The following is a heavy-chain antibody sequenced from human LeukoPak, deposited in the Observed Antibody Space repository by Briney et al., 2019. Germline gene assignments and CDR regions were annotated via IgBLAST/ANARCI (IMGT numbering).Heavy chain of an antibody. CDR1: GFTFSTYA. D-gene: IGHD3-9*01. Sequence: GGSLRLSCAASGFTFSTYAMSWGRQAPGKGLEWVSAIIGSGGSTYYADSVKGRFTISKDNSKNTLFLQINSLRAEDTAVYYCAKDAAKEYDILTGYLGYYFDYWGQGTLVTVSS. V-gene: IGHV3-23*01. J-gene: IGHJ4*02. CDR2: IIGSGGST. CDR3: AKDAAKEYDILTGYLGYYFDY.